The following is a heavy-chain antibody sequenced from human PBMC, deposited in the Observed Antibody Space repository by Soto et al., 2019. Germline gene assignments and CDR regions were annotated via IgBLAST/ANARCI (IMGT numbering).Heavy chain of an antibody. Sequence: ASVKVSCKASGYTFTSYDINWVRQATGQGLEWMGWMNPNSGNTGYAQKFQGRVTMTRNTSISTAYMELSSLRSEDTAVYYCARVRGYCSGGSCYYVDYWGQGTLVTVSS. J-gene: IGHJ4*02. D-gene: IGHD2-15*01. V-gene: IGHV1-8*01. CDR1: GYTFTSYD. CDR2: MNPNSGNT. CDR3: ARVRGYCSGGSCYYVDY.